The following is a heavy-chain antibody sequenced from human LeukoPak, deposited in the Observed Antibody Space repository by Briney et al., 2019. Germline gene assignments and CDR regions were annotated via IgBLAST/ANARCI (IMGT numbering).Heavy chain of an antibody. CDR2: ISYDGSNK. Sequence: PGRSLRLSCAASGFTFSSYVMHWVRQAPGKGLEWVAVISYDGSNKYYADSVKGRFTISRDNSKNTLYLQMNSLRPEDTSVYYCAKTGSGWYFDYWGQGTLSPSPQ. V-gene: IGHV3-30*18. J-gene: IGHJ4*02. D-gene: IGHD6-19*01. CDR1: GFTFSSYV. CDR3: AKTGSGWYFDY.